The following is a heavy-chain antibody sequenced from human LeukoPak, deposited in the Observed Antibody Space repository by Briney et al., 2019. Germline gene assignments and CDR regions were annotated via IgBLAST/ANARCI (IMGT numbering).Heavy chain of an antibody. CDR1: GGSISSSSYY. V-gene: IGHV4-39*07. CDR2: IYYSGST. CDR3: ARALFESLLWFGEGYYYYYMDV. Sequence: SETLSLTCTVSGGSISSSSYYWGWIRQPPGKGLEWIGSIYYSGSTYYNPSLKSRVTISVDTSKNQFSLKLSSVTAADTAVYYCARALFESLLWFGEGYYYYYMDVWGKGTTVTVSS. J-gene: IGHJ6*03. D-gene: IGHD3-10*01.